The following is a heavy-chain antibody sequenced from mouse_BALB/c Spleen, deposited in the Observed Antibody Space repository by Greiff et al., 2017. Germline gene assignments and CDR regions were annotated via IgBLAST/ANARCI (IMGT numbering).Heavy chain of an antibody. V-gene: IGHV1-39*01. CDR1: GYSFTGYN. CDR3: ARRRLYYGNYEGYAMDY. D-gene: IGHD2-1*01. Sequence: EVQLQQSGPELEKPGASVKISCKASGYSFTGYNMNWVKQSNGKSLEWIGNIDPYYGGTSYNQKFKGKATLTVDKSSSTAYMQLKSLTSEDSAVYYCARRRLYYGNYEGYAMDYWGQGTSVTVSS. J-gene: IGHJ4*01. CDR2: IDPYYGGT.